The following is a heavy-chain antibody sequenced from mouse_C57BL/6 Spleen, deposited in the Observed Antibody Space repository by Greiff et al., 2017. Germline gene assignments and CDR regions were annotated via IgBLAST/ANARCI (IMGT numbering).Heavy chain of an antibody. Sequence: EVQRVESGGGLVQPGGSLKLSCAASGFTFSDYYMYWVRQTPEKRLEWVAYISNGGGSTYYPDTVKGRFTISRDNAKNTLYLQMSRLKSEDTAMYYCARQEEYDDGYPCYAMDYWGQGTSVTVSS. CDR3: ARQEEYDDGYPCYAMDY. CDR2: ISNGGGST. J-gene: IGHJ4*01. CDR1: GFTFSDYY. V-gene: IGHV5-12*01. D-gene: IGHD2-3*01.